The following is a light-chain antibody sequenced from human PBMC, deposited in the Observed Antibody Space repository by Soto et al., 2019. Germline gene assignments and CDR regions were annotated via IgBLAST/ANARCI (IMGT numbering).Light chain of an antibody. V-gene: IGKV3-20*01. CDR1: QSVSSSY. CDR2: GAS. J-gene: IGKJ1*01. Sequence: EIELTQSPGTLSLSPGERATLSCRASQSVSSSYLAWYQKKPGQAPRLLIYGASSRATGIPDRFSGSGSGTDFNLTISRLETEDFAVYDCQQYGSSTWTFGQGTKVDIK. CDR3: QQYGSSTWT.